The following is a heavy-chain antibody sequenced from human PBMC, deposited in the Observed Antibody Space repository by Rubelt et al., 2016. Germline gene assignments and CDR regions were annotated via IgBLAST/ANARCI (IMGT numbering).Heavy chain of an antibody. Sequence: YDGSNKYYADSVKGRFTISRDNSKNTLYLQMNSLRAEDTAVYYCARDHERDGPNANYGMDVWGQGTTVTVSS. V-gene: IGHV3-30*02. CDR3: ARDHERDGPNANYGMDV. J-gene: IGHJ6*02. CDR2: YDGSNK. D-gene: IGHD5-24*01.